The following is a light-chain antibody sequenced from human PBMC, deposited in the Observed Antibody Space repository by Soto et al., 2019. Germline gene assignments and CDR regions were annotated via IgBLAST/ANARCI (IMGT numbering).Light chain of an antibody. CDR2: HAS. Sequence: DIQMTQSPSTLPASVGDRVTITCRASQSISNWLAWYQQKPGTAPKLLIYHASTLESGVPSRFSGSGSGTEFTLTISSLQSEDFAVYYCQQYNNWPRPITFGQGTRLEIK. CDR1: QSISNW. CDR3: QQYNNWPRPIT. J-gene: IGKJ5*01. V-gene: IGKV1-5*01.